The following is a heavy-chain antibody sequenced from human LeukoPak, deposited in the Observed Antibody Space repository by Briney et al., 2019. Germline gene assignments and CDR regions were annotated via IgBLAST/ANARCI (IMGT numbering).Heavy chain of an antibody. CDR2: INHSGST. CDR1: GGSFSGYY. D-gene: IGHD2-2*01. CDR3: ARGTLGSSTSRGGYMDV. J-gene: IGHJ6*03. V-gene: IGHV4-34*01. Sequence: LETLSLTCAVYGGSFSGYYWSWIRQPPGKGLEWIGEINHSGSTNYNPSLKSRVTISVDTSKNQFSLKLSSVTAADTAVYYCARGTLGSSTSRGGYMDVWGKGTTVTVSS.